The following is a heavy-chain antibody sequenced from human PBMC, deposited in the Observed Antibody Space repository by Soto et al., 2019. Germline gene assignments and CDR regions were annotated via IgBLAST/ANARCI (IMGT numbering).Heavy chain of an antibody. J-gene: IGHJ6*02. D-gene: IGHD6-13*01. CDR1: GGSISSCY. CDR2: IYYSGST. Sequence: PSETLSLTCTVSGGSISSCYCSWIRQPPGKGLEWIGYIYYSGSTNYNPSLKSRVTISVDTSKNQFSLKLSSVTAADTAVYYCARHALSHEGSIAAAPLRRYYYYGMDVWGQGTTVTVSS. V-gene: IGHV4-59*01. CDR3: ARHALSHEGSIAAAPLRRYYYYGMDV.